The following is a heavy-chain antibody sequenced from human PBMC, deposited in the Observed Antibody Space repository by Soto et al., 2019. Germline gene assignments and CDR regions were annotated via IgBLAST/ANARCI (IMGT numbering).Heavy chain of an antibody. CDR3: ARIKLVDFFFINVDVYLMDV. CDR1: GFTFSSYS. CDR2: ISSSSNTI. V-gene: IGHV3-48*02. J-gene: IGHJ6*02. Sequence: GSLRLSCAASGFTFSSYSMNWVRQAPGKGLEWVSYISSSSNTIYYADSVRGRFTISRDNAKNSLYLQMNSLRDEDTAVYYCARIKLVDFFFINVDVYLMDVWGQGTPVTVSS. D-gene: IGHD3-16*01.